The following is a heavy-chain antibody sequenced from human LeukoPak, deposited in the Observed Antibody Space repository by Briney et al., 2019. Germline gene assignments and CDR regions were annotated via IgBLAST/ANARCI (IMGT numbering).Heavy chain of an antibody. CDR1: GFTFISYS. CDR2: ISSSSSYI. CDR3: ARARIQLWPEQYYFDY. V-gene: IGHV3-21*01. Sequence: GGSLRLSCAASGFTFISYSMNWVRQAPGKGLEWVSSISSSSSYIYYADSVKGRFTISRDNAKSSLYLQMNSLRVEDTALYYCARARIQLWPEQYYFDYWGQGTLVTVSS. D-gene: IGHD5-18*01. J-gene: IGHJ4*02.